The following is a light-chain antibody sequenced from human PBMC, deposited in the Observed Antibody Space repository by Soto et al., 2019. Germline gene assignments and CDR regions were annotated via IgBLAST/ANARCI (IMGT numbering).Light chain of an antibody. V-gene: IGLV2-8*01. J-gene: IGLJ2*01. CDR2: EVS. CDR1: SSDVGGYNY. Sequence: QSALTQPPSASGSPGQSVTISCTGTSSDVGGYNYVSWYQQHPGKAPKLMIYEVSKRPSGVPDRFSGSKSGNTASLTVSGLTAEGEGDYYCSSYAGSKTLFGGGTKLTVL. CDR3: SSYAGSKTL.